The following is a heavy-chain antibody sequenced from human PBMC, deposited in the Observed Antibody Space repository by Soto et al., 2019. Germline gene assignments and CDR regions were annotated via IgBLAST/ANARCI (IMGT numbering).Heavy chain of an antibody. CDR1: GGSISSSSYY. J-gene: IGHJ4*02. CDR2: IYYGGST. Sequence: SETLSLTCTVSGGSISSSSYYWGWIRQPPGKGLEWIGSIYYGGSTYYNPSLKSRVTISVDTSKNQFSLKLSSVTAADTAVYYCARREPSGGLDYWGQGTLVIVSS. CDR3: ARREPSGGLDY. D-gene: IGHD2-15*01. V-gene: IGHV4-39*01.